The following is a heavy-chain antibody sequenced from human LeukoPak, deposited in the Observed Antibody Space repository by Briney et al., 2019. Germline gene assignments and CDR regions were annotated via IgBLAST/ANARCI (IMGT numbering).Heavy chain of an antibody. V-gene: IGHV5-51*01. D-gene: IGHD3-3*01. Sequence: GESLKISCKGSGYSFTSYWIGWVRQMPGKGLEWMGIIYPGDSDTRYSPSFQGQVTISADKSISTAYLQWSSLKASDTAMYYCARGGDFWSGESAFDIWGQGTMVTVSS. CDR1: GYSFTSYW. CDR3: ARGGDFWSGESAFDI. CDR2: IYPGDSDT. J-gene: IGHJ3*02.